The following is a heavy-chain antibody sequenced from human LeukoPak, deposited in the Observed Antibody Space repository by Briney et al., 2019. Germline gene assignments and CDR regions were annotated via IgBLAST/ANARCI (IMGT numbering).Heavy chain of an antibody. CDR2: IVVGSGKT. CDR3: AADRGGNSDLRY. CDR1: GFTFTSSA. Sequence: ASVKVSCKASGFTFTSSAMQWVRQARGQRLEWIGWIVVGSGKTNYAQKFQERVTITRDMSTSTAYLELSSLRSEDTAVYYCAADRGGNSDLRYWGQGTLVTVSS. D-gene: IGHD4-23*01. J-gene: IGHJ4*02. V-gene: IGHV1-58*02.